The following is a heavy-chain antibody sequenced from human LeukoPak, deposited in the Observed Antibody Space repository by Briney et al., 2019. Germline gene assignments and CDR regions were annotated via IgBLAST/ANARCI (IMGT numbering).Heavy chain of an antibody. Sequence: SETLSLTCAVYGGSFSGYYWSWIRQPPGKGLEWIGEINHSGSTNYNPSLKSRVTISVDTSKNQFSLKLSSVTAADTAVYYCAWSYSSGYLYYFDYWGQGTLVTVSS. J-gene: IGHJ4*02. CDR3: AWSYSSGYLYYFDY. CDR2: INHSGST. CDR1: GGSFSGYY. D-gene: IGHD3-22*01. V-gene: IGHV4-34*01.